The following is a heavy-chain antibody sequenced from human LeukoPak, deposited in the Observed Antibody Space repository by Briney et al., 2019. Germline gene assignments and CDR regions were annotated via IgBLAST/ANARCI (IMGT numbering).Heavy chain of an antibody. D-gene: IGHD6-13*01. CDR2: IYYTGST. CDR3: ARGGGYSSSWSY. CDR1: GGSISSNSYY. Sequence: SETLSLTCTVSGGSISSNSYYWGWIRQSPGKGLEWIANIYYTGSTYYNPSLKSRITISVDTSKSQFSLVLGSVTSAESALYYCARGGGYSSSWSYWGQGTLVTVSS. J-gene: IGHJ4*02. V-gene: IGHV4-39*07.